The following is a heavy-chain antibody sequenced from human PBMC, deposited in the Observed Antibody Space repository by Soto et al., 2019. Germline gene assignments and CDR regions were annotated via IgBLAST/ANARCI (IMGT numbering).Heavy chain of an antibody. CDR2: IKQDGSEK. Sequence: EVQLVESGGGLVQPGGSLRLSCAASGFIFSSYWMSWVRQAPGKGLEWVANIKQDGSEKYYVDSVKGRFTISRDNAKNSLYLQMNSLRAEDTAVYYCARDEYDFWSGSNWFDPWGQGTLVTVSS. J-gene: IGHJ5*02. CDR3: ARDEYDFWSGSNWFDP. CDR1: GFIFSSYW. D-gene: IGHD3-3*01. V-gene: IGHV3-7*01.